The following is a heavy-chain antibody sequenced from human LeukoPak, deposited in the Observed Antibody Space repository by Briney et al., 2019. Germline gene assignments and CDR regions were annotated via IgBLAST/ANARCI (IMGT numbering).Heavy chain of an antibody. D-gene: IGHD6-13*01. Sequence: SVKVSCKASGGTFSSYAISWVRQAPGQGLEWMGGIIPIFGTANYAQKFQGRVTITADESTSTAYMELSSLRSEDTAVYYCATGIYSRGYFDYWGQGTLVTVSS. V-gene: IGHV1-69*13. CDR3: ATGIYSRGYFDY. CDR1: GGTFSSYA. J-gene: IGHJ4*02. CDR2: IIPIFGTA.